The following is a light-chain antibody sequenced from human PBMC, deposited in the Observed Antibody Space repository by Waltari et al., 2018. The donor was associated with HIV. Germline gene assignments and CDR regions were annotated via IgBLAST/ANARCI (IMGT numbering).Light chain of an antibody. Sequence: DIQMTQSPSSLSASVGNRVTITCQASQDLRNFLSWYQPKSGKDTNRLIYDVSNLETGVPSSFSGSGSVTQFNFTISSLQPEDFATYYCQQFDTLPLTFGGGTRVEIK. CDR1: QDLRNF. CDR3: QQFDTLPLT. J-gene: IGKJ4*01. V-gene: IGKV1-33*01. CDR2: DVS.